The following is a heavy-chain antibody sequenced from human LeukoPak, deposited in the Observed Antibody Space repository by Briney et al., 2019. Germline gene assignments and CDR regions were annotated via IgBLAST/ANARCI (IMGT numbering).Heavy chain of an antibody. CDR1: GYTFTSYG. V-gene: IGHV1-18*04. CDR2: ISAYNGNT. D-gene: IGHD3-9*01. Sequence: ASVKVSCKASGYTFTSYGISWVRQAPGQELEWMGWISAYNGNTNYAQNLHGRVTMTTDTSTRPAYRELRSLRSDDTAVYYCARVGGDILPGSYFDYWGQGTLVTVSS. J-gene: IGHJ4*02. CDR3: ARVGGDILPGSYFDY.